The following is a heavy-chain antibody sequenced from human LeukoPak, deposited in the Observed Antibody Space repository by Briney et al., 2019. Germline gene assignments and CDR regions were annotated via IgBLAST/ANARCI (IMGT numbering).Heavy chain of an antibody. CDR3: ARVIGNRGVIDY. CDR1: GGTFISYA. V-gene: IGHV1-69*13. CDR2: IIPIFGTA. Sequence: SVKVSCKASGGTFISYAISWVRQAPGQGLEWMGGIIPIFGTANYAQKFQGRVTITADESTSTAYMELSSLRSEDTAVYYCARVIGNRGVIDYWGQGTLVTVSS. J-gene: IGHJ4*02. D-gene: IGHD2-21*01.